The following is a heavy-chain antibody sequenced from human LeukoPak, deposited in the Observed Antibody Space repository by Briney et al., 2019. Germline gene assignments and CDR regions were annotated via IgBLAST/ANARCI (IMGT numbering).Heavy chain of an antibody. CDR3: ARVSGLIVVDESFQH. CDR1: GFTFSTYS. V-gene: IGHV3-21*01. J-gene: IGHJ1*01. Sequence: GGSLRLSCAASGFTFSTYSINWVRQAPGKGLEWVSSISSSNIYIYYADSVKGRFTISRDNAKNSLYLQMNSLRAGDTAVYYCARVSGLIVVDESFQHWGQGTLVTVSS. CDR2: ISSSNIYI. D-gene: IGHD3-22*01.